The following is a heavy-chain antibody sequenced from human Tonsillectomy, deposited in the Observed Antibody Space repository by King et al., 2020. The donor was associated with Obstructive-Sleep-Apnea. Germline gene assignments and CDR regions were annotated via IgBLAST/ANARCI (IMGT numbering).Heavy chain of an antibody. CDR2: IWYDGSYK. V-gene: IGHV3-33*01. D-gene: IGHD2-2*01. Sequence: VQLVESGGGVVPPGRSLRLSCAASVFTFSIYGMHWVRQAPGKGLEWVAVIWYDGSYKYYADSVKGRFTIPSDNSKKTRYLQMNSLRAEDTVVYYCARDIVVVPAAILDSDAFDIWGQGTMVTVSS. J-gene: IGHJ3*02. CDR3: ARDIVVVPAAILDSDAFDI. CDR1: VFTFSIYG.